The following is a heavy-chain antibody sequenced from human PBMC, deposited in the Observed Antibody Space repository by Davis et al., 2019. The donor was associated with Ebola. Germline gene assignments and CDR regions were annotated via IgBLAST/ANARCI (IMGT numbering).Heavy chain of an antibody. CDR2: VSTRSSYI. CDR3: ARGAPTTIMHYSYAMDV. CDR1: GFTFSSYT. Sequence: GESLKISCAASGFTFSSYTMNWVRQAPGKGLEWVSSVSTRSSYIHYADSVKGRFTVSRDNSTNTLYLQMNSLRAEDTAVYYCARGAPTTIMHYSYAMDVWGQGTTVTVSS. J-gene: IGHJ6*02. D-gene: IGHD4-11*01. V-gene: IGHV3-21*01.